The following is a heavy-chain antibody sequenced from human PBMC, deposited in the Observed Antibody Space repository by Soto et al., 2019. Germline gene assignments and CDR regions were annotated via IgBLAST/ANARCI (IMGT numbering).Heavy chain of an antibody. CDR1: GGTFSSYA. Sequence: SVKVSCKASGGTFSSYAISWVRQAPGQGLEWKGEIIPIFGTANYAQKFQGRVTITADESTSTAYMELSSLRSEDTAVYYCARSKSGYYYDSSGYSSPYGMDVWGQGTTVTVSS. CDR3: ARSKSGYYYDSSGYSSPYGMDV. V-gene: IGHV1-69*13. CDR2: IIPIFGTA. D-gene: IGHD3-22*01. J-gene: IGHJ6*02.